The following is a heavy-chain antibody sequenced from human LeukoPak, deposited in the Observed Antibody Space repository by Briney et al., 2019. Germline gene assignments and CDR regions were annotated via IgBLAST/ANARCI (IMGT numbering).Heavy chain of an antibody. CDR2: LYAGGST. Sequence: GGSLRLSCAASGFTVSNNFMGWVRQAPGKGLEWVAGLYAGGSTYYADPVKGRFTLSRHNSENTLSLEMNSLRPEDTALYYCARESSVSGWFIYWGQGTLVTVSS. V-gene: IGHV3-53*04. J-gene: IGHJ4*02. CDR3: ARESSVSGWFIY. D-gene: IGHD6-19*01. CDR1: GFTVSNNF.